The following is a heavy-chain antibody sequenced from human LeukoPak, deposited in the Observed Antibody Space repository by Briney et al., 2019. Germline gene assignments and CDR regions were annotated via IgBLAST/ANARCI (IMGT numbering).Heavy chain of an antibody. CDR3: ARRKRSGIAVAGKGDWFDP. Sequence: PSETLSLTCIVPLGSICSYYWSSIPPPPRKRLWCIGYIYYSGRTNYNPYLKSRVTISVDTSKNQLSLKLSSVTAADTAVYYCARRKRSGIAVAGKGDWFDPWGQGTLVTVSS. D-gene: IGHD6-19*01. CDR2: IYYSGRT. CDR1: LGSICSYY. V-gene: IGHV4-59*08. J-gene: IGHJ5*02.